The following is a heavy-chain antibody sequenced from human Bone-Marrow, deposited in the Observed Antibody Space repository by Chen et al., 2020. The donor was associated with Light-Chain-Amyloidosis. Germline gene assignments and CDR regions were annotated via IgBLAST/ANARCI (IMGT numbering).Heavy chain of an antibody. J-gene: IGHJ4*02. D-gene: IGHD3-22*01. CDR2: IDLSDFDT. Sequence: EVQLVQSGAEVKKPGESLRISCTGSGNIISSYWISWVRQMPGKGLEWMGRIDLSDFDTNYSPSFQGHVTISVDKSINTAHLQWSRLEASDTAIYYCARQGYYEISGYSDYWGQGTLVTVSS. CDR1: GNIISSYW. V-gene: IGHV5-10-1*03. CDR3: ARQGYYEISGYSDY.